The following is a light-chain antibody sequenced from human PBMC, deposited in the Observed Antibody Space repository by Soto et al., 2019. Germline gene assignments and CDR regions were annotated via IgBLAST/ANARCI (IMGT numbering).Light chain of an antibody. V-gene: IGLV1-47*02. Sequence: QSVLTQPPSASGTPGQRVTISCSGSSSNIGSNYVYWYQQLPGTAPKLLIYSNNQRPSGVPDRFSGSKSGTSASLAISGLRSGGEADYYCAAWDDSLSGLWVFGGGTQLTVL. J-gene: IGLJ3*02. CDR1: SSNIGSNY. CDR3: AAWDDSLSGLWV. CDR2: SNN.